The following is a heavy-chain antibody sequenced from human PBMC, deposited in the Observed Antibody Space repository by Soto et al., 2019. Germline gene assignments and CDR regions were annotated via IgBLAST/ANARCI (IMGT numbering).Heavy chain of an antibody. CDR2: IYYGGTT. J-gene: IGHJ3*02. Sequence: EMQLVETGGGLIQPGGSLRLSCAASGFTVSDDHMSWVRQAPGKGPEWVSVIYYGGTTYYADSVQGRFTISRDKSKKTLYLQMNDLRADDTAVYYCAREAAGFDIWGQGTMVTVS. CDR1: GFTVSDDH. CDR3: AREAAGFDI. V-gene: IGHV3-53*02.